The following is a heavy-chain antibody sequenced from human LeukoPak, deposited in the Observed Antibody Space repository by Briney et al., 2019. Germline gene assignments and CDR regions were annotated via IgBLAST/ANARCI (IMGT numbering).Heavy chain of an antibody. D-gene: IGHD3-22*01. CDR2: VSVRSSYI. CDR1: GYTFSSFS. CDR3: VRLRRNSDTSGYYYYYDF. V-gene: IGHV3-21*01. J-gene: IGHJ4*02. Sequence: GGSLRLSCAASGYTFSSFSINWVRQAPGKGLEWVSSVSVRSSYIYYADSVRGRFSISRDDARDSLYLQMNSLRAEDTAVYYCVRLRRNSDTSGYYYYYDFWGQGTLVTVSS.